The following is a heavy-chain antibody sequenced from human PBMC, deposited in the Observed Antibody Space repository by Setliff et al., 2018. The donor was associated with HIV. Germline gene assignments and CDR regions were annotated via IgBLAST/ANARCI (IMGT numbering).Heavy chain of an antibody. V-gene: IGHV1-2*02. D-gene: IGHD2-2*01. Sequence: GASVKVSCKASGYTFTGYYMHWVRQAPGQGLEWMGWINPNSGGTTYAQKFQGRVTMTMDTSRSTAYMEVSRLRSDDTAVYYFARDQCSSSVCYEYSYYGMDVWGQGTTVTVSS. CDR3: ARDQCSSSVCYEYSYYGMDV. J-gene: IGHJ6*02. CDR1: GYTFTGYY. CDR2: INPNSGGT.